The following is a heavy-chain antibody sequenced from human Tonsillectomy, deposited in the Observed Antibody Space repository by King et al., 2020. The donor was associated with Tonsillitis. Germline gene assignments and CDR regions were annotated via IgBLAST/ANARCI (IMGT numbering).Heavy chain of an antibody. Sequence: VQLVESGGGVVQPGRSLRLSCAASGFTFSSYAMHWVRQAPGHGLEWVAGISDDGSNKYYADSVKGRFTISRDNSKNRLYLQMNSLRAEDTAVYYCARMYYYDSSGPFQHWGQGTLVTVSS. CDR1: GFTFSSYA. V-gene: IGHV3-30*01. CDR3: ARMYYYDSSGPFQH. D-gene: IGHD3-22*01. CDR2: ISDDGSNK. J-gene: IGHJ1*01.